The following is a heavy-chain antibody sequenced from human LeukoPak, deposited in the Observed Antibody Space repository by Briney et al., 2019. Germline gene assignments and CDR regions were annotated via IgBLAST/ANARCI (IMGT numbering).Heavy chain of an antibody. D-gene: IGHD4-11*01. CDR2: ISWNSGSI. CDR1: GLTFNNYA. Sequence: PGGSLRLSCAASGLTFNNYAMNWVRQASGKGLEWVSGISWNSGSIGYADSVKGRFTISRGNAKNSLYLQMNSLRAEDTALYYCAKGIDYDYSTPSHYWGQGTLVTVSS. V-gene: IGHV3-9*01. J-gene: IGHJ4*02. CDR3: AKGIDYDYSTPSHY.